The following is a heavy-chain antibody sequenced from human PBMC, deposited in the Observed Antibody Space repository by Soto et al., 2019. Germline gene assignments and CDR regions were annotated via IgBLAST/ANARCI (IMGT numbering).Heavy chain of an antibody. D-gene: IGHD4-17*01. J-gene: IGHJ4*02. CDR2: ISSSGSYI. CDR1: GFTFRSYN. V-gene: IGHV3-21*04. Sequence: PGGSLRLSCAASGFTFRSYNMNWVRQAPGKGLEWVSSISSSGSYIYYADSVKGRFTISRDNAKNTLYLQMNSLRAEDTAVYYCAASTVTSRPDYFDYWGQGTLVTVSS. CDR3: AASTVTSRPDYFDY.